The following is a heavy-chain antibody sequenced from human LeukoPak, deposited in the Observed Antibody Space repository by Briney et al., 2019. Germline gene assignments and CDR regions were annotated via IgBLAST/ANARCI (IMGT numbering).Heavy chain of an antibody. J-gene: IGHJ6*02. Sequence: GESLKISCKGPGYSFTSYWIGWVRQMPGKGLEWMGIIYPGDSDTRYSPSFQGQVTISADKSISTAYLQWSSLKASDTAMYYCARLGSYDSSGYYLGAYYYGMDVWGQGTTVTVSS. CDR2: IYPGDSDT. CDR3: ARLGSYDSSGYYLGAYYYGMDV. V-gene: IGHV5-51*01. CDR1: GYSFTSYW. D-gene: IGHD3-22*01.